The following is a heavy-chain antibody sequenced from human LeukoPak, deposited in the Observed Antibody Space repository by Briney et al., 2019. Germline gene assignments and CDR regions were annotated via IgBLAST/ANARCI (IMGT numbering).Heavy chain of an antibody. V-gene: IGHV3-9*01. CDR2: ISWNSGSI. CDR3: AKGGRGEYFQH. J-gene: IGHJ1*01. D-gene: IGHD3-10*01. CDR1: GFTFDDYA. Sequence: PGRSLRLSRAASGFTFDDYAMHWVRQAPGKGLEWVSGISWNSGSIGYADSVKGRFTISRDNAKNSLYLQMNSLRAEDTALYYCAKGGRGEYFQHWGQGTLVTVSS.